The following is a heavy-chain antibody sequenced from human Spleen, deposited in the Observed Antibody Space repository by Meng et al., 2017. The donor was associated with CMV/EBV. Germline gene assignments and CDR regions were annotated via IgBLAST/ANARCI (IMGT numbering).Heavy chain of an antibody. D-gene: IGHD2-2*01. CDR3: ARGLGHCESTSCYAYHYFGMDV. V-gene: IGHV4-34*01. CDR2: ITHRGST. J-gene: IGHJ6*02. CDR1: Y. Sequence: YWSWLRQPPGKGLEWIGDITHRGSTNYNPSLKNRVSMSLDVSRSQFSLNVKSLTAADTAVYFCARGLGHCESTSCYAYHYFGMDVWGQGTTVTVSS.